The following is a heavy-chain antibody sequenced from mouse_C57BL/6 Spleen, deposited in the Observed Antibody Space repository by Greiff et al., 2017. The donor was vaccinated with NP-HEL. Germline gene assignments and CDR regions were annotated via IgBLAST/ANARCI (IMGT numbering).Heavy chain of an antibody. CDR2: IYPGDGDT. V-gene: IGHV1-82*01. J-gene: IGHJ1*03. Sequence: QVQLQQSGPELVKPGASVKISCKASGYAFSSSWMNWVKQRPGKGLEWIGRIYPGDGDTNYNGKFKGKATLTADKSSSTAYMQLSSLTSEDSAVYFCARAGYDYDYWYFDVWGTGTTVTVSS. CDR1: GYAFSSSW. D-gene: IGHD2-4*01. CDR3: ARAGYDYDYWYFDV.